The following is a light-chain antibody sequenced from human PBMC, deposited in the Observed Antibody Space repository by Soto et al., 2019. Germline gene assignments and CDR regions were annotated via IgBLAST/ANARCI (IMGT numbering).Light chain of an antibody. CDR1: QGISSY. CDR3: QQLNSYPPF. Sequence: DIQLTQSPSFLSASVGDRVTITCRASQGISSYLAWYQQKPGKAPKLLIYAASTLQSGVPSRFSGSGSGTDFTLTISSLQPEDFATYYCQQLNSYPPFFGGGTKVESK. J-gene: IGKJ4*01. V-gene: IGKV1-9*01. CDR2: AAS.